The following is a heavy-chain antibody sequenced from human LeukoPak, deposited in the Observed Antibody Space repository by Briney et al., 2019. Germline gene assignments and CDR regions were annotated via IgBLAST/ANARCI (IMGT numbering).Heavy chain of an antibody. D-gene: IGHD3-10*01. J-gene: IGHJ4*02. V-gene: IGHV3-48*03. CDR1: GFTFSSYE. Sequence: GGSLRLSCAASGFTFSSYEMNWVRQAPGKGLEWVSYISSSGSTICYADSVKGRFTISRDNAKNSLYLQMNSLRAEDTAVYYCARSYRGSGTPDYWGREPWSPSPQ. CDR2: ISSSGSTI. CDR3: ARSYRGSGTPDY.